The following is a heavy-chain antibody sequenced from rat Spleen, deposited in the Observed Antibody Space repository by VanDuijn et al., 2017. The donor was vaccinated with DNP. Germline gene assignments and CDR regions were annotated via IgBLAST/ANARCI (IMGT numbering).Heavy chain of an antibody. J-gene: IGHJ4*01. D-gene: IGHD1-1*01. CDR2: ISPDGDRT. V-gene: IGHV5-7*01. CDR3: AKDLQWYAMDA. CDR1: GFTFSDYA. Sequence: EVQLVESGGGLVQPGRSLKLSCAASGFTFSDYAMAWVRQAPKKGLEWVATISPDGDRTYYRDPVKGRFTISRDNAENTVYLQMNSLRSEDTATYYCAKDLQWYAMDAWGQGTSVTVSS.